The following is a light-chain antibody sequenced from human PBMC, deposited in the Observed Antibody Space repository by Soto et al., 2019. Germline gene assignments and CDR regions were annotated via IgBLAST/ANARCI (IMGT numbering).Light chain of an antibody. CDR1: SSDVGSYNL. J-gene: IGLJ2*01. CDR2: EGS. Sequence: QAVLTQPASVSVSPAQAITISCTGTSSDVGSYNLVSWYQQHPGKAPKLMIYEGSKRPSGVSNRFSGSKSGNTASLTISGLQAEDEADYYCCSYVGFSTFVFGGGTKVTVL. V-gene: IGLV2-23*03. CDR3: CSYVGFSTFV.